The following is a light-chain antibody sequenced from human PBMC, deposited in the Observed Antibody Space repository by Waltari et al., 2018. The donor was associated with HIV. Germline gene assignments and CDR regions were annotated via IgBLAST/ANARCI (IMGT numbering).Light chain of an antibody. Sequence: EPVLTQSPGTLSLSSEERATLSCRASQTINSNYLAWYQHKPGLPPRLLIYDASTRAAGIPDRFSGGGSGTDFTLTISRLEPEDFAIDFWQQYEASPPMYTFGQGTRLEV. V-gene: IGKV3-20*01. CDR3: QQYEASPPMYT. J-gene: IGKJ2*01. CDR2: DAS. CDR1: QTINSNY.